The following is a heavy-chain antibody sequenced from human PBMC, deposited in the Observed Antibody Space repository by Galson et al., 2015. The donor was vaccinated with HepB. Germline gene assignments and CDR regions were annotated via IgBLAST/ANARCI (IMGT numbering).Heavy chain of an antibody. V-gene: IGHV1-18*01. Sequence: SCKASGYTFTSYGISWVRQAPGQGLEWMGWISSYNGNTNYAQKLQGRVTMTTDSSTSTAYMELRSLRSDDTAVYYCARGPTFRNWFDPWGQGTLVTVSS. CDR2: ISSYNGNT. J-gene: IGHJ5*02. CDR3: ARGPTFRNWFDP. CDR1: GYTFTSYG. D-gene: IGHD2-21*01.